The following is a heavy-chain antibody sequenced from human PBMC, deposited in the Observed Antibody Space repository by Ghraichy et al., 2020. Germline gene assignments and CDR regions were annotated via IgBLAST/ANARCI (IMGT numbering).Heavy chain of an antibody. V-gene: IGHV3-11*06. D-gene: IGHD6-13*01. CDR2: ISSSSSYT. CDR3: ARIGGSSWSPPGY. CDR1: GFTFSDYY. Sequence: GGYLRLSCAASGFTFSDYYMSWIRQAPGKGLEWVSYISSSSSYTNYADSVKGRFTISRDNAKNSLYLQMNSLRAEDTAVYYCARIGGSSWSPPGYWGQGTLVTVSS. J-gene: IGHJ4*02.